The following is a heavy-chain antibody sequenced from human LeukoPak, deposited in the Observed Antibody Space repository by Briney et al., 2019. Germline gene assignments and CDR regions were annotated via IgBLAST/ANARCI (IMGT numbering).Heavy chain of an antibody. V-gene: IGHV4-59*01. CDR1: GGSFSGYY. D-gene: IGHD3-16*01. J-gene: IGHJ4*02. Sequence: SETLSLTCAVYGGSFSGYYWSWIRQPPGKGLEWIGYIHYSGSTNYNPSLKSRVTISADTSQNQFSLKLSSVTAVDTAVYYCARAFWGSGIDYWGPGTLVTVSS. CDR2: IHYSGST. CDR3: ARAFWGSGIDY.